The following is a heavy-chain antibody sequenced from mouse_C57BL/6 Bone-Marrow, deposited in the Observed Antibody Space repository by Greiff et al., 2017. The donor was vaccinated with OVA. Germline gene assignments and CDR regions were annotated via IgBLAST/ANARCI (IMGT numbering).Heavy chain of an antibody. J-gene: IGHJ4*01. V-gene: IGHV5-16*01. CDR1: GFTFSDYY. CDR3: AREGDYVSNYAMDY. D-gene: IGHD1-1*01. Sequence: EVMLVESEGGLVQPGSSMKLSCTASGFTFSDYYMAWVRQVPEKGLEWVANINYDGSSTYYLDSLKSRFIISRDNAKNILYLQMSSLKSEDTATYYCAREGDYVSNYAMDYWGQGTSVTVSS. CDR2: INYDGSST.